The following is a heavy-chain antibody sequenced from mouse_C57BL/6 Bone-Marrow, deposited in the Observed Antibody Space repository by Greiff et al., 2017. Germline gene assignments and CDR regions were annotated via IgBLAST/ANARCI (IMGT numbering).Heavy chain of an antibody. V-gene: IGHV7-1*01. CDR3: ARDGDFPFAY. Sequence: EVQRVESGGGLVQSGRSLRLSCATSGFTFSDFYMEWVRQAPGKGLEWIAASSNKANDYTTEYSASVKGRFIVSRDTSQSILYLQMNALRAEDTAIYYCARDGDFPFAYWGQGTLVTVSA. J-gene: IGHJ3*01. CDR2: SSNKANDYTT. CDR1: GFTFSDFY.